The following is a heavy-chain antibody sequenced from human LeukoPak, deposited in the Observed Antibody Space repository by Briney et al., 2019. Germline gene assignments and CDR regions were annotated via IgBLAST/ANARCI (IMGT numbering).Heavy chain of an antibody. CDR3: ARTGGDYVEPTAPFDY. J-gene: IGHJ4*02. CDR2: IIPILGIA. Sequence: ASVEVSCKASGGTFSSYAISWVRQAPGQGLEWMGRIIPILGIANYAQKFQGRVTITADKSTSTAYMELSSLRSEDTAVYYCARTGGDYVEPTAPFDYWGQGTLVTVSS. V-gene: IGHV1-69*04. CDR1: GGTFSSYA. D-gene: IGHD4-17*01.